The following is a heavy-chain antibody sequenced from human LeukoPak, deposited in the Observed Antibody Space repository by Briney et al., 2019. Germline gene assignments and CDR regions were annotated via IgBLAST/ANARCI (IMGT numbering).Heavy chain of an antibody. J-gene: IGHJ4*02. CDR3: ASGYSSSGYYFDY. CDR2: IYYSGST. CDR1: GGSISSYY. Sequence: PSETLSLTCTVSGGSISSYYWSWIRQPPGKGLEWIGYIYYSGSTNYNPSLKSRVTISVDTSKNQFSLKLSSVTAADTAVYYCASGYSSSGYYFDYWGQGTLVTVSS. V-gene: IGHV4-59*01. D-gene: IGHD6-13*01.